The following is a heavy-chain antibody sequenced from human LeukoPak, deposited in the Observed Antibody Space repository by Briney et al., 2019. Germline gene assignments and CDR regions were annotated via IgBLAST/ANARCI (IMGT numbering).Heavy chain of an antibody. D-gene: IGHD6-13*01. V-gene: IGHV4-39*07. J-gene: IGHJ6*02. Sequence: PSETLSLTCTVSGGSISSSSYYWGWIRQPPGKGLEWIGSIYYSGSTYYNPSLKSRVTISVDTSKNQFSLKLSSVTAADTAVYYCARDVIAAADNTPVEYGMDVWGQGTTVTVSS. CDR1: GGSISSSSYY. CDR3: ARDVIAAADNTPVEYGMDV. CDR2: IYYSGST.